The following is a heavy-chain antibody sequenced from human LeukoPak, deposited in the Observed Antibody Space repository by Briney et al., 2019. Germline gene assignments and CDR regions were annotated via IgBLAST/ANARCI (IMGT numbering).Heavy chain of an antibody. Sequence: SETLSLTCTVSGYSISSGYYWSWIRQPPGKGLEWIGYIYYSGSTNYNPSLKSRVTISVDTSKNQFSLKLSSVTAADTAVYYCARARYDYPFDYWGQGTLVTVSS. CDR3: ARARYDYPFDY. J-gene: IGHJ4*02. D-gene: IGHD4/OR15-4a*01. V-gene: IGHV4-61*01. CDR2: IYYSGST. CDR1: GYSISSGYY.